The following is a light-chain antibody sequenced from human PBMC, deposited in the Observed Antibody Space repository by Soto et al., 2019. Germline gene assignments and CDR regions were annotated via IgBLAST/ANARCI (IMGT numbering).Light chain of an antibody. CDR2: DAS. CDR1: QSVASY. Sequence: IVLTQSPATLSLSPGEGATLSCRASQSVASYLAWYQQKPGQAPRLLIYDASNRATGIPARFSGSGSGTDFTLTIRSLEPEDFAVDYCQQRITWPPLTFGGGTKVEIK. CDR3: QQRITWPPLT. V-gene: IGKV3-11*01. J-gene: IGKJ4*01.